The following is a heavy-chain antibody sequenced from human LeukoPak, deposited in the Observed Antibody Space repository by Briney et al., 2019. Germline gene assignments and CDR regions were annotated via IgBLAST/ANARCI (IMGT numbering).Heavy chain of an antibody. J-gene: IGHJ4*02. Sequence: GGFLRLSCAASGLAVSNNHMSWVRQAPGKGLEWVSVIYSGGTTYYADSVKGRFSISRDNAKNTLYLQMNSLRAEDTAVYYCARNFITIFGVVFDYWGQGTLVTVSS. CDR1: GLAVSNNH. V-gene: IGHV3-53*01. D-gene: IGHD3-3*01. CDR2: IYSGGTT. CDR3: ARNFITIFGVVFDY.